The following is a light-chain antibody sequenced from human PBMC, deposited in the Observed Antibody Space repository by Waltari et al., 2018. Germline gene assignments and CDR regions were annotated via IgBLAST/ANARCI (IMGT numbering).Light chain of an antibody. CDR1: QSVGSSH. CDR2: DVS. CDR3: QQYGSSPYT. J-gene: IGKJ2*01. Sequence: EIVLTQPPGTLYLSPGEKVTLSCRASQSVGSSHLAWYQQKPGQAPRLLIYDVSTRATGIPARFTGSGSGTDFSLTISRLEPEDFAVYYCQQYGSSPYTFGQGTKLEIK. V-gene: IGKV3-20*01.